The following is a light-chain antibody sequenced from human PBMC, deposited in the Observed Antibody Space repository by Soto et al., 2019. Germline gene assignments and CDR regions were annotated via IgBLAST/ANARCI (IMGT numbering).Light chain of an antibody. Sequence: IQLTQSPSSLSASVGDRVTISCRASQGIANFLAWYQQKPGKAPKLLIYGASTLQGGVPSRFSGSGSGTDFTLTISILQPEDVETYYCQQLNSFPIPFGPGTKVDSK. CDR2: GAS. V-gene: IGKV1-9*01. J-gene: IGKJ3*01. CDR1: QGIANF. CDR3: QQLNSFPIP.